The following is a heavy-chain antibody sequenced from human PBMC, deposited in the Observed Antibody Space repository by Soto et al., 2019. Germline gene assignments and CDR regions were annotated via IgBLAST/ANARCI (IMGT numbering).Heavy chain of an antibody. CDR2: IYWDDDK. CDR3: AHSPYYGSQDDAFDI. J-gene: IGHJ3*02. Sequence: QITLKESGPTLVKPTQTLTLTCTFSGFSLSTSGVGVGWIHQPPGKALEWLALIYWDDDKRYSPSLKSSLTITKDTSKNQVVLTMTNMDPVDTATYYCAHSPYYGSQDDAFDIWGQGTMVTVSS. CDR1: GFSLSTSGVG. D-gene: IGHD3-10*01. V-gene: IGHV2-5*02.